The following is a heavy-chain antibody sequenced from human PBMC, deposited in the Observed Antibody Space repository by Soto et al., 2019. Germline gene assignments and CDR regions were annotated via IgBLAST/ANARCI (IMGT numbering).Heavy chain of an antibody. Sequence: QVQLVQSGAEVKKPGSSVKVSCKASGGTFSSYTISWVRQAPGQGLEWMGRIIPILGIANYAQKFQGRVTITADKSTSPADMELSSLRSEDTAVYYCASQQLVRDFDYWGKGTLVTVSS. J-gene: IGHJ4*02. V-gene: IGHV1-69*02. CDR1: GGTFSSYT. CDR3: ASQQLVRDFDY. D-gene: IGHD6-13*01. CDR2: IIPILGIA.